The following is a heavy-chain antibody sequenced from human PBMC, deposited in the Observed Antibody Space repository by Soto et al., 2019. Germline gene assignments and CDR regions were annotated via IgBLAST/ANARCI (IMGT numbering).Heavy chain of an antibody. Sequence: SETLSLTCTVSGVSISSGDYYWSWIRQPPGKGLEWIGYIYYSGSTYYNPSLKSRVTISVDTSKNQFSLKLSSVTAADTAVYYCASPIVLVPAAPHEEAFDIWGQGTMVT. D-gene: IGHD2-2*01. CDR2: IYYSGST. V-gene: IGHV4-30-4*01. CDR3: ASPIVLVPAAPHEEAFDI. CDR1: GVSISSGDYY. J-gene: IGHJ3*02.